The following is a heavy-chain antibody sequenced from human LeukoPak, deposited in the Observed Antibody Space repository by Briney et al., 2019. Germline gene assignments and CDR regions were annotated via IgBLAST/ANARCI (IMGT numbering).Heavy chain of an antibody. Sequence: GGSLRLSCAASGFTFSNYWMNWVRQAPGKGLEWVANIKQDGSEKYYVDSVKGRFTVSRDNAKNSLYLQMNSLRAEDTAVYYCARVKWYAFDIWGQGTMVTVSS. CDR3: ARVKWYAFDI. V-gene: IGHV3-7*01. CDR1: GFTFSNYW. J-gene: IGHJ3*02. D-gene: IGHD2-15*01. CDR2: IKQDGSEK.